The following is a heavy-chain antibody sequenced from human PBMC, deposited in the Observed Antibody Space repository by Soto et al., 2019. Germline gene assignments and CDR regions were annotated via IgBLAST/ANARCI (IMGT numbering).Heavy chain of an antibody. D-gene: IGHD3-3*01. CDR1: GYTFTSYG. CDR2: ISAYNGNT. J-gene: IGHJ5*02. CDR3: ARVMFLEWFSPLDP. Sequence: GASVKVSCKASGYTFTSYGISWVRQAPGQGLEWMGWISAYNGNTNYAQKFQGRVTMTRDTSISTAYMELSRLRSDDTAVYYCARVMFLEWFSPLDPWGQGTLVTVSS. V-gene: IGHV1-18*04.